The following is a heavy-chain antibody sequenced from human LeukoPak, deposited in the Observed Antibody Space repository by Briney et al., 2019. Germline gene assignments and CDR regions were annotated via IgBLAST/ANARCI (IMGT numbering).Heavy chain of an antibody. CDR2: INHSGST. Sequence: SETLSLTCTVSGGSISSSSYYWGWIRQPPGKGLEWIGEINHSGSTNYNPSLKSRVTISVDTSKNQFSLKLSSVTAADTAVYYCARGRNHYDILTGYKPFDYWGQGTLVTVSS. D-gene: IGHD3-9*01. J-gene: IGHJ4*02. V-gene: IGHV4-39*07. CDR3: ARGRNHYDILTGYKPFDY. CDR1: GGSISSSSYY.